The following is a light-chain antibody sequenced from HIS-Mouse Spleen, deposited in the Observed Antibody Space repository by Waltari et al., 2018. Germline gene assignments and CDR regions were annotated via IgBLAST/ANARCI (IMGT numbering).Light chain of an antibody. CDR3: SSYTSSSTLGV. V-gene: IGLV2-14*01. J-gene: IGLJ3*02. Sequence: QSALTQPASVSGSPGQSITISCTGTSSDVGGYNYVSCYQQHPGKAPKLMIYEGINRPSGVSNRFSGSKSGNTASLTISGLQAEDEADYYCSSYTSSSTLGVFGGGTKLTVL. CDR1: SSDVGGYNY. CDR2: EGI.